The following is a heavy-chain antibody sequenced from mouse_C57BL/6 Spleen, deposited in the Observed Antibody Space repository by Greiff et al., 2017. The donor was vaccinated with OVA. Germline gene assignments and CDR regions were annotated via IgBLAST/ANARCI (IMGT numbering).Heavy chain of an antibody. Sequence: QVQLQQPGAELVMPGASVKLSCKASGYTFTSYWMHWVKQRPGQGLEWIGEIDPSDSYTNYNQKFKGKSTLTVDKSSSTAYMQLSSLTSEDSAVYYCARGETTGGYFDVWGTGTTVTVSS. CDR3: ARGETTGGYFDV. J-gene: IGHJ1*03. CDR2: IDPSDSYT. CDR1: GYTFTSYW. D-gene: IGHD1-1*01. V-gene: IGHV1-69*01.